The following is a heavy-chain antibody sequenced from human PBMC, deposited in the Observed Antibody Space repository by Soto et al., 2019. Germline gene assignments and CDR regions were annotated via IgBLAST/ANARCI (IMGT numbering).Heavy chain of an antibody. V-gene: IGHV4-34*01. CDR1: GVSFRGYY. Sequence: SDTLSLTWAVSGVSFRGYYWTWILQPPGTGLEWIGEINHSGSTNYNPSLKSRVTISVDTSKNQFSLKLSSVTAADTAVYYCARRVPWVCFDPWCQTTLVTVS. CDR3: ARRVPWVCFDP. CDR2: INHSGST. D-gene: IGHD2-2*01. J-gene: IGHJ5*02.